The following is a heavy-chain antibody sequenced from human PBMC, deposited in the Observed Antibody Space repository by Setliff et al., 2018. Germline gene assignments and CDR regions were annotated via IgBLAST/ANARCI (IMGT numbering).Heavy chain of an antibody. V-gene: IGHV4-59*11. CDR3: ARCRAVAETLDFDN. CDR1: GASISSHY. D-gene: IGHD6-19*01. J-gene: IGHJ4*02. Sequence: SETLSLTCSVSGASISSHYWSWIRQSSGKDLEWIGTIYETGSTDYNPSLKSRVTISTDTSKNQFSLKVTSVTAADTAVYYCARCRAVAETLDFDNWGQGTLVTVSS. CDR2: IYETGST.